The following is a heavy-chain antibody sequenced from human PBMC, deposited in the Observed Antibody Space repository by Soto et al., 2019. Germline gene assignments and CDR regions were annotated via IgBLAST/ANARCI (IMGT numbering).Heavy chain of an antibody. CDR1: GFTFSDYW. J-gene: IGHJ4*02. V-gene: IGHV3-7*05. CDR3: ASSMGRGGNDY. Sequence: EVQLVESGGGLVQPGGSLRLSCAASGFTFSDYWMSWVRQAPGKGLECVANIKTDGSEKYYVDPVKGRFTIXRDNAKNSLYLQMXSXRAEDTAVYYCASSMGRGGNDYWGQGTLVAVSS. CDR2: IKTDGSEK. D-gene: IGHD3-10*01.